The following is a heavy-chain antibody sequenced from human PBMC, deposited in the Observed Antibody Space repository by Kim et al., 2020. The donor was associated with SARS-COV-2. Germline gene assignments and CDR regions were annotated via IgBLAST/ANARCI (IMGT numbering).Heavy chain of an antibody. D-gene: IGHD5-12*01. CDR2: ISSSSSTI. Sequence: GGSLRLSCAASGFTFSSYSMNWVRQAPGKGLAWVSYISSSSSTIYYADSVKGRVTISRDNAKNSLYLQMNSLRDDDTAVYYCARVGEVDIVATIWDWGQGTLVTGSS. V-gene: IGHV3-48*02. J-gene: IGHJ4*02. CDR1: GFTFSSYS. CDR3: ARVGEVDIVATIWD.